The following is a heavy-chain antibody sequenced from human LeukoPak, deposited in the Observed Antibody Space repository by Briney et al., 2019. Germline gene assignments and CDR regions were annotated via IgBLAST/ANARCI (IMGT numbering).Heavy chain of an antibody. CDR3: ARDSGRYGYYMDV. CDR2: ISGSSDDI. CDR1: GFTFSSHR. V-gene: IGHV3-48*01. J-gene: IGHJ6*04. Sequence: GGSLRLSCAASGFTFSSHRMNWVRQAPGKGLEWVADISGSSDDIHYADSVTGRFTISRDNAKNSVNLQMNSLRVEDTAVYYCARDSGRYGYYMDVWGKGTTVTVSS. D-gene: IGHD1-26*01.